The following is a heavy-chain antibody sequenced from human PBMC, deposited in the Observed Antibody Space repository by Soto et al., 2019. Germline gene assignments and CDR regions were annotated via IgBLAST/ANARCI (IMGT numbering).Heavy chain of an antibody. CDR1: GFTFSSYA. J-gene: IGHJ6*02. CDR3: AREGGLEVAATSRVYYYYGMDV. V-gene: IGHV3-30-3*01. Sequence: QVQLVESGGGVVQPGRSLRLSCAASGFTFSSYAMHWVRQAPGKGLEWVAVISYDGSNKYYADSVKGRFTISRDNSKNTLYLQMNSLRAEDTAVYYCAREGGLEVAATSRVYYYYGMDVWCQGSTVTVSS. D-gene: IGHD6-13*01. CDR2: ISYDGSNK.